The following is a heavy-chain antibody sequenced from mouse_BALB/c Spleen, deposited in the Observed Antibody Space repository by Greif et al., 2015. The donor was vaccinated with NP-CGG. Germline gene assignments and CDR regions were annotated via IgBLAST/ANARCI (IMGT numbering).Heavy chain of an antibody. Sequence: EVNLVESGGGLVKPGGSLKLSCAASGFTFSSYAMSWVRQTPEKRLEWVASISSGGSTYYPDSVKGRFTISRDNARNILYLQMSSLRSEDTAMYYCARAYGNYWYFDVWGAGTTVTVSS. CDR2: ISSGGST. CDR3: ARAYGNYWYFDV. V-gene: IGHV5-6-5*01. J-gene: IGHJ1*01. D-gene: IGHD2-1*01. CDR1: GFTFSSYA.